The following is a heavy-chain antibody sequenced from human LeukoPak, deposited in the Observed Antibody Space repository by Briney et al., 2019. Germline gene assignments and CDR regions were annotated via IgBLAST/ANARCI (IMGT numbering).Heavy chain of an antibody. V-gene: IGHV4-34*01. J-gene: IGHJ4*02. CDR2: INHSGST. CDR1: GGSCSGDY. D-gene: IGHD6-13*01. CDR3: AAAAGTRYFDY. Sequence: SETLSLTCAVYGGSCSGDYWSWIRQPPGKGLEWIGEINHSGSTNYNPSLKSRVTISVDTSKNQFSLKLSSVPAADTAVYYCAAAAGTRYFDYWGQGTLVTVSS.